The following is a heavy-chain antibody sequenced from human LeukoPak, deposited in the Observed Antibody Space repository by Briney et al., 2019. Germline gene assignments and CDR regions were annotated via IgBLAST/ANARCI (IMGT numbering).Heavy chain of an antibody. CDR3: SRDHNWSSRSYYYYGMDV. D-gene: IGHD1-20*01. CDR1: GFTFSDYY. Sequence: GGSLRLSCAASGFTFSDYYMSWIRQAPGKGLEWVSYISSSGSTIYYADSVKGRFTISRDNAKNSLYLQMNSLRAEVTAVYYCSRDHNWSSRSYYYYGMDVWGQGTTVTVSS. CDR2: ISSSGSTI. J-gene: IGHJ6*02. V-gene: IGHV3-11*01.